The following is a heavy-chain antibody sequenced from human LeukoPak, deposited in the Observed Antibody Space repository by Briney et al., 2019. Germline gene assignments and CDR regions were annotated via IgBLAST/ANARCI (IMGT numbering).Heavy chain of an antibody. V-gene: IGHV1-3*01. CDR1: GYTFTSYA. J-gene: IGHJ4*02. Sequence: ASVKVSCKASGYTFTSYAMHWVRQAPGQRLEWMGWINAGNGNTKYSQKFQGRVTITRDTSASTAYMELSSLRSEDTAVYYCARDGFPPGYISSWPLDYWGQGTLVTVSS. D-gene: IGHD6-13*01. CDR2: INAGNGNT. CDR3: ARDGFPPGYISSWPLDY.